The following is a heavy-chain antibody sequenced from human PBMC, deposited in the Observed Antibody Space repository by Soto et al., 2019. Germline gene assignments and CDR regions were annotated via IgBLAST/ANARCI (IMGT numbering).Heavy chain of an antibody. Sequence: QVQLVQSGAEVKKPGASVKVSCKASGYTFTSYGISWVRQAPGQGLEWMGWISAYNGNTKYAQKLQGRVNMPTDTSTSTDYMELRSVRSDDTAVYCCARDSPPVDYWGQGTLVTVSS. J-gene: IGHJ4*02. CDR1: GYTFTSYG. CDR3: ARDSPPVDY. CDR2: ISAYNGNT. V-gene: IGHV1-18*01.